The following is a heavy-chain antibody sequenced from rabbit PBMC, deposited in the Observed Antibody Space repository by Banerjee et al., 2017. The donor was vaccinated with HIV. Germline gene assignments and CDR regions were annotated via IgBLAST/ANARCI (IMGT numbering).Heavy chain of an antibody. J-gene: IGHJ4*01. CDR3: ARAPYAYYTGDAYASFNL. CDR1: GIDFSNKYV. D-gene: IGHD6-1*01. Sequence: QQQLEESGGGLVKPGGTLTLTCKASGIDFSNKYVMCWVRQAPGKGLEWIACIYAGSSDTTYYASWAKGRFTISSHNAQNTLYLQLNSLTAADTATYFCARAPYAYYTGDAYASFNLWGPGTLVTVS. V-gene: IGHV1S45*01. CDR2: IYAGSSDTT.